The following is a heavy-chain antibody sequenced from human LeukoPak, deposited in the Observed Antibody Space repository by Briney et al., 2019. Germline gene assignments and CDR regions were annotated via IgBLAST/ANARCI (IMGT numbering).Heavy chain of an antibody. CDR2: INPNSGGT. D-gene: IGHD1-26*01. Sequence: ASVKVSCMASGYTFTGYYMHWVRQAPGQGLEWMGWINPNSGGTNYAQKFQGRVTMTRDTSISTAYMELSRLRSDDTAVYYCAIPYSGSYYGWSRLDYWGQGTLVTVSS. J-gene: IGHJ4*02. V-gene: IGHV1-2*02. CDR1: GYTFTGYY. CDR3: AIPYSGSYYGWSRLDY.